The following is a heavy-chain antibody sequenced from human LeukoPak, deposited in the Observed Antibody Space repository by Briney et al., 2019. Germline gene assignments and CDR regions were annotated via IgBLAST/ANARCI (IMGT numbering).Heavy chain of an antibody. Sequence: ASVKVSCKASGYSFTNYGMSWVRQAPGQGLEWMGWMNPNSGNTGYAQKFQGRVSITRNTSISTAYMELSSLRSDDTAVYYCARGKGIFASWGQGTLVTVSS. CDR2: MNPNSGNT. J-gene: IGHJ4*02. CDR1: GYSFTNYG. CDR3: ARGKGIFAS. V-gene: IGHV1-8*03.